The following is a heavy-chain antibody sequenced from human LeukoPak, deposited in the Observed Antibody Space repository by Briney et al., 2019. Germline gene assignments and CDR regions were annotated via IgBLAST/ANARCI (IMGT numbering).Heavy chain of an antibody. V-gene: IGHV4-34*01. Sequence: SETLSLTCAVYGGSFSGYYWSWIRQPPGKGLEWIGEINHSGSTNYNPSLKSRVTISVDTSKNQFPLKLSSVTAADTAVYYCARSRITIFGVVKDYFDYWGQGTLVTVSS. CDR2: INHSGST. D-gene: IGHD3-3*01. J-gene: IGHJ4*02. CDR1: GGSFSGYY. CDR3: ARSRITIFGVVKDYFDY.